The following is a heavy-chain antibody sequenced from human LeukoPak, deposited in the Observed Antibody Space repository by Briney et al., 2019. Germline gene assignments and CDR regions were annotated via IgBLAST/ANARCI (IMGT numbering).Heavy chain of an antibody. Sequence: GGSLRLSCAASGFTFSSYSMNWVRQAPGKGLEWVSSISSSSSYIYYADSVKGRFTISRDNAKNSLYLQMNSLRAEDTAVYHCARDRIAVAYFDYWGQGTLVTVSS. D-gene: IGHD6-19*01. J-gene: IGHJ4*02. CDR2: ISSSSSYI. V-gene: IGHV3-21*01. CDR1: GFTFSSYS. CDR3: ARDRIAVAYFDY.